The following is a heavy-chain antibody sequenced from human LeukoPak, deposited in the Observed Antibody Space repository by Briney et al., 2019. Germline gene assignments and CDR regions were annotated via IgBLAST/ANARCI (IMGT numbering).Heavy chain of an antibody. CDR3: ARDELRSRGDAFDV. CDR2: INPNSGGT. Sequence: ASVKVSCKASGYTFTGYYMHWVRQAPGQGLEWMGWINPNSGGTNYAQKFQGRVTMTTDTSTSTAYMELRRLRSDDTAVYFCARDELRSRGDAFDVWGQGTLVTVSS. V-gene: IGHV1-2*02. J-gene: IGHJ3*01. CDR1: GYTFTGYY. D-gene: IGHD1-26*01.